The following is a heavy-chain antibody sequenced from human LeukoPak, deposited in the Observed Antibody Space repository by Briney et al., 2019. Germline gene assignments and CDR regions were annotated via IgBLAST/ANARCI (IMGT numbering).Heavy chain of an antibody. J-gene: IGHJ4*02. CDR1: GFTFISDG. CDR2: ISYDGSNK. CDR3: ANSPAAGPFDY. D-gene: IGHD6-13*01. V-gene: IGHV3-30*18. Sequence: PGGALRLSCAASGFTFISDGMHWVRQAPGKGREGVAVISYDGSNKYYADSVKGRFTISRDNSKNTLYLQMNRVRAEDTAVYYCANSPAAGPFDYWGQGTLVTVSS.